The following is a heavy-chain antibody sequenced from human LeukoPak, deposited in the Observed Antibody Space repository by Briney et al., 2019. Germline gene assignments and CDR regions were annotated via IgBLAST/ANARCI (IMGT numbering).Heavy chain of an antibody. Sequence: KPSETLSLTCTVSGASVRSDHWNWIRQPPGRGLEWIGSIYYSGSTYYNPSLKSRVTISVDTSKNQFSLKLSSVTAADTAVYYCARHSYYYDSSGYYYFGYYFDYWGQGTLVTVSS. CDR1: GASVRSDH. D-gene: IGHD3-22*01. CDR2: IYYSGST. J-gene: IGHJ4*02. CDR3: ARHSYYYDSSGYYYFGYYFDY. V-gene: IGHV4-59*05.